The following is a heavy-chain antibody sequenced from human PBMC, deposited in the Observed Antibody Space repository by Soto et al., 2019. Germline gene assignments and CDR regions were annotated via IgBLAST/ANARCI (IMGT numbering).Heavy chain of an antibody. V-gene: IGHV3-33*01. Sequence: GGSLRLSCAAPGFTFSSYGMHWVRRAPGKGLEWVAVIWYDGSNKYYADSVKGRFTISRDNSKNTLYLQMNSLRAEDTAVYYCATGSGYDFGYFDYWGQGTLVTVSS. CDR2: IWYDGSNK. CDR1: GFTFSSYG. CDR3: ATGSGYDFGYFDY. J-gene: IGHJ4*02. D-gene: IGHD5-12*01.